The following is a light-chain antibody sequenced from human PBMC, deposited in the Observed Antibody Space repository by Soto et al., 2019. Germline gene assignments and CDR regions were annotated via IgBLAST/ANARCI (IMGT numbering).Light chain of an antibody. CDR1: SSDVGSYNL. Sequence: QSALTQPASVSGSPGQSITISCTGTSSDVGSYNLVSWYQQHPGKAPKLMIYEGSERPSGVSNRFSGSKSGNTASLTISGLQAEDEADYYCCSYAGPKVFGTGTKLTVL. CDR2: EGS. J-gene: IGLJ1*01. CDR3: CSYAGPKV. V-gene: IGLV2-23*01.